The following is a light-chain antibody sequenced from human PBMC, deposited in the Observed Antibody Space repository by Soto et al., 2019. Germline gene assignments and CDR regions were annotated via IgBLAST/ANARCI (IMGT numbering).Light chain of an antibody. CDR3: SAHGGTNPHV. J-gene: IGLJ1*01. CDR1: ASDIGGYTF. Sequence: QSALTQPPSASGSPGQSVAISCTGTASDIGGYTFVSWYQQHPGKAPKPLIYDVNKRPSGVPDRFSGSKSGNTASLTVSGLQAEDEADYYCSAHGGTNPHVFGTGTKVTVL. CDR2: DVN. V-gene: IGLV2-8*01.